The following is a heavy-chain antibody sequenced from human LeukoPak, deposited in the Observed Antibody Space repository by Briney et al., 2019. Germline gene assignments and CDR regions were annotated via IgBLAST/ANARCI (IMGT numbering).Heavy chain of an antibody. D-gene: IGHD3-9*01. V-gene: IGHV3-48*03. CDR2: ISSDGRVE. Sequence: QPGGSLRLSCAASGFSFSSYEMNWVRQAPGKGLEWVSHISSDGRVETYVDSVRGRFTMSRDNAKNFLFLQMSGLRVEDTAVYYCARDTLNGPFDISLDYWGQGALVTVSS. J-gene: IGHJ4*02. CDR3: ARDTLNGPFDISLDY. CDR1: GFSFSSYE.